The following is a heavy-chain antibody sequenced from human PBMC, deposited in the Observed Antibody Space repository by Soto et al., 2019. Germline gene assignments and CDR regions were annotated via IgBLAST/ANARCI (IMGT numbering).Heavy chain of an antibody. CDR2: IYYSGST. D-gene: IGHD1-1*01. J-gene: IGHJ6*03. CDR3: ARHGGTTGTQWTYYYYYMDV. CDR1: GGSISSSSYY. V-gene: IGHV4-39*01. Sequence: SETLSLTCTVSGGSISSSSYYWGWIRQPPGKGLEWIGSIYYSGSTYYNPSLKSRVTISVDTSKNQFSLKLSSVTAADKAVYYFARHGGTTGTQWTYYYYYMDVWGKGTTVTVSS.